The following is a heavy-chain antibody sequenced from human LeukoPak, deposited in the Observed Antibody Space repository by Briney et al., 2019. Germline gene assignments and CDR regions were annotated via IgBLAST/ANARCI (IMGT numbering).Heavy chain of an antibody. J-gene: IGHJ4*02. CDR3: ARGIDCSSTSCLLDY. Sequence: ASVKVSCKASGYTFTSYGISWVRQAPGQGLEWMGWISAYNGNTNYAQKLQGRVTMTTDTSTSTAYMELSRLRSDDTAVYYCARGIDCSSTSCLLDYWGQGTLVTVSS. D-gene: IGHD2-2*01. CDR1: GYTFTSYG. V-gene: IGHV1-18*01. CDR2: ISAYNGNT.